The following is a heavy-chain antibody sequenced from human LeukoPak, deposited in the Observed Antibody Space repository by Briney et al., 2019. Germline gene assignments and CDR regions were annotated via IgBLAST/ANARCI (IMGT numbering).Heavy chain of an antibody. CDR1: GFTFSSYA. D-gene: IGHD3-10*01. CDR3: ARVNRGVMNANDY. J-gene: IGHJ4*02. V-gene: IGHV3-21*01. Sequence: PRGSLRLSCAASGFTFSSYAMSWVRQAPGKGLEWASSISSSSGYMYYGDSVKGRFAISRDNAKNSLHLQMNSLRAEDTAVYYCARVNRGVMNANDYWGQGTLVTVSS. CDR2: ISSSSGYM.